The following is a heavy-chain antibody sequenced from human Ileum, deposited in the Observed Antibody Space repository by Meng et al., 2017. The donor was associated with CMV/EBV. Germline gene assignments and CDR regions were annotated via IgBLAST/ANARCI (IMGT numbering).Heavy chain of an antibody. CDR2: ISTSSRYI. Sequence: GESLKISCAASGFTFSHSSMNWVRQAPGKGLEWVSSISTSSRYIYYADSVKGRFTISRDNAKNSLFLQMNSLRAEDTAIYYCASELYTSGAFDIWGQGAMVTVSS. CDR3: ASELYTSGAFDI. CDR1: GFTFSHSS. V-gene: IGHV3-21*01. J-gene: IGHJ3*02. D-gene: IGHD6-25*01.